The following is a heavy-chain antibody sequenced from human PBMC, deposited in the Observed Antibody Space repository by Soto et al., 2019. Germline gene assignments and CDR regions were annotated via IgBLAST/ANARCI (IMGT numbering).Heavy chain of an antibody. CDR1: GFTVSSNY. CDR3: ARDRKDSSPPRYYYGMDV. Sequence: GGSLRLSCAASGFTVSSNYMSWVRQAPGKGLEWVSVIYSGGSTYYADSVKGRFTISRDNSKNTLYLQMDSLGAEDTAVYYCARDRKDSSPPRYYYGMDVWGQGTTVTVSS. J-gene: IGHJ6*02. V-gene: IGHV3-66*01. D-gene: IGHD6-13*01. CDR2: IYSGGST.